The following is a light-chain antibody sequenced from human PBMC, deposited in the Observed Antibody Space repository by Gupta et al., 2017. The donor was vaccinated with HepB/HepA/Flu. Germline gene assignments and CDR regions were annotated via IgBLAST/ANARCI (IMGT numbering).Light chain of an antibody. V-gene: IGKV3-15*01. CDR2: GAS. CDR1: QSVRTN. J-gene: IGKJ2*02. Sequence: VMTQSPATLSVSPGERATLSCRASQSVRTNLAWYQQIPGQAPRLLIYGASTRATGIPARFSGSGSGTDFTLTISSLQSEDFAIYYCQQENIWPRTFGQGSKLDIK. CDR3: QQENIWPRT.